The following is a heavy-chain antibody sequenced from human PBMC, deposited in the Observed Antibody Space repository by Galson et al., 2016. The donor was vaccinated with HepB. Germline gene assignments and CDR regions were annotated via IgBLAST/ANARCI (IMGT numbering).Heavy chain of an antibody. Sequence: SVKVSCKASGYTFTSYGISWVRQAPGQGLEWMGWISPYKGDTNYEQKLQGRITMTTDTSTSTAYMEVRSLRSDDTAVYYCAREWDYDSNDDVFDIWGRGTMVTVSS. CDR1: GYTFTSYG. CDR2: ISPYKGDT. J-gene: IGHJ3*02. D-gene: IGHD4-23*01. V-gene: IGHV1-18*01. CDR3: AREWDYDSNDDVFDI.